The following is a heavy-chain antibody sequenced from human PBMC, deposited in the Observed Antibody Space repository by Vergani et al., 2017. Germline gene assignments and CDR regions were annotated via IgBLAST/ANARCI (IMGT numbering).Heavy chain of an antibody. D-gene: IGHD2-2*01. CDR3: ARVGTSANRDYLDY. Sequence: QVQLVQSGAEVKKPGASVNVSCKASGYTFTDYFMHWVRQAPGQGLEWMGWINPNSGGTNYAQKFQGRVTMTRATSISSSYMELSNLRSEGTAVYYCARVGTSANRDYLDYWGQGTLFTVSP. J-gene: IGHJ4*02. CDR2: INPNSGGT. CDR1: GYTFTDYF. V-gene: IGHV1-2*02.